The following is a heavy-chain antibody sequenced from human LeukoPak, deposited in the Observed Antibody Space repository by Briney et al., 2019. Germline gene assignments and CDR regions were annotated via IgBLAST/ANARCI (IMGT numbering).Heavy chain of an antibody. J-gene: IGHJ4*02. CDR3: ARDQYYDSSGYYDY. D-gene: IGHD3-22*01. Sequence: SETLSLTCTVSGGSIRSYYWSCVRQPARKGLEWIGRIHTSWTTYYNASLKSRVTMSVDMSKNQFSLRLTSVTAADTAVYYCARDQYYDSSGYYDYWGQGTLVTVSS. CDR2: IHTSWTT. CDR1: GGSIRSYY. V-gene: IGHV4-4*07.